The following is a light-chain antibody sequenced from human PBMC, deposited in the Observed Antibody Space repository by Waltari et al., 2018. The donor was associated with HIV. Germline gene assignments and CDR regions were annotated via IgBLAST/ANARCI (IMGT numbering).Light chain of an antibody. CDR2: GAS. CDR3: QQYGSSPYT. Sequence: EIVLTQSPGTLSLSPGERATLSCRASQRVSSNYLAWYQQKPGQAPRLLIYGASSRATGIPDRFSGSGSGTDFTLTISRLEPEDFAVYYCQQYGSSPYTFGQGTKLETK. CDR1: QRVSSNY. V-gene: IGKV3-20*01. J-gene: IGKJ2*01.